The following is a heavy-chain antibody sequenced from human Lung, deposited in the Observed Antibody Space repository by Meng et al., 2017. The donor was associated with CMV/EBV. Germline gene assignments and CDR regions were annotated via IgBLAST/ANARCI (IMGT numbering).Heavy chain of an antibody. D-gene: IGHD6-19*01. CDR2: ISSSYAV. Sequence: GEXXKISCAASGFRFSDYYMTWIRQAPGKGLEWVSYISSSYAVDYADSLKGRFTISRDNAKNSLYLQMNSLRVEDTAVYYCARVLLEVRGWYYQGMDVWGQGTXVTV. CDR1: GFRFSDYY. V-gene: IGHV3-69-1*01. CDR3: ARVLLEVRGWYYQGMDV. J-gene: IGHJ6*02.